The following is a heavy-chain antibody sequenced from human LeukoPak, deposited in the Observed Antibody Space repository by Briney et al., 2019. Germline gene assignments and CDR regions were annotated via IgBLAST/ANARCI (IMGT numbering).Heavy chain of an antibody. CDR2: INHSGST. Sequence: SETLSLTCAVYGGSFSGYYWSWIRQPPGKGLEWIGEINHSGSTYYNPSLKSRVTISVDTSKNQFSLKLSSVTAADTAVYYCARDTYMYMDVWGKGTTVTISS. CDR1: GGSFSGYY. V-gene: IGHV4-34*01. J-gene: IGHJ6*03. CDR3: ARDTYMYMDV. D-gene: IGHD2-21*01.